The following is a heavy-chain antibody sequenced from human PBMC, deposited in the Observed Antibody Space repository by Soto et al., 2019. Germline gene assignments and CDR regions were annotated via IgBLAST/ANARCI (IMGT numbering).Heavy chain of an antibody. Sequence: PSETLSLTCTVSGGSISSGGYYWSWIRQHPGKGLEWIGYIYYSGSTYYNPSLKSRVTISVDTSKNQFSLKLSSVTAADTAMYYCARPDQLHQDGVDYWGQGTLVTVS. CDR2: IYYSGST. D-gene: IGHD2-2*01. CDR3: ARPDQLHQDGVDY. V-gene: IGHV4-31*03. CDR1: GGSISSGGYY. J-gene: IGHJ4*02.